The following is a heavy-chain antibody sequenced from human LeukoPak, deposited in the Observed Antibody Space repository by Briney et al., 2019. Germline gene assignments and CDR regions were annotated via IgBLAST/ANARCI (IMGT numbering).Heavy chain of an antibody. CDR2: INHSGST. V-gene: IGHV4-34*01. CDR3: ARGSGGMVTARRLNWFDP. D-gene: IGHD2-21*02. Sequence: SETLSLTCAVYGGSFSGYYWSWIRQPPGKGLEWIGEINHSGSTNFNPSLKSRVTISVDPSKNQFSLKLSSVTAADTAVYYCARGSGGMVTARRLNWFDPWGQGTLVTVSS. CDR1: GGSFSGYY. J-gene: IGHJ5*02.